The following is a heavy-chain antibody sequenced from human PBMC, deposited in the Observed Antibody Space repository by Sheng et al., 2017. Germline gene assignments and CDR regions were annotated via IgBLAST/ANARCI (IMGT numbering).Heavy chain of an antibody. J-gene: IGHJ4*02. D-gene: IGHD6-6*01. V-gene: IGHV4-38-2*02. CDR3: ARDMDSSSSGLGFDY. CDR1: GYSISSGHY. CDR2: IFHSGRT. Sequence: QVQLQESGPGLVKPSETLSLTCTVSGYSISSGHYWGWIRQPPGKGLEWIGNIFHSGRTYYNPSLKSRVTISVDTSRNQFSLRLSSVTAADTAVYYCARDMDSSSSGLGFDYWGQGTLVTVSS.